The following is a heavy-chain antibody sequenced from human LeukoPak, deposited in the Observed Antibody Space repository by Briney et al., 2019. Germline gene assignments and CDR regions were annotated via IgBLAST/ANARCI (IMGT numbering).Heavy chain of an antibody. CDR2: IYTGGTT. V-gene: IGHV3-66*01. CDR1: GFTVSSNS. D-gene: IGHD3-16*01. CDR3: ARDVAAPGGVYFDY. Sequence: GGSLRLSCAASGFTVSSNSMSWVRQAPGKGLVWVSVIYTGGTTYYADSVKGRFTISRDNSKNTPYLQMNSLGAEDTAVYYCARDVAAPGGVYFDYWGQGTLVTVSS. J-gene: IGHJ4*02.